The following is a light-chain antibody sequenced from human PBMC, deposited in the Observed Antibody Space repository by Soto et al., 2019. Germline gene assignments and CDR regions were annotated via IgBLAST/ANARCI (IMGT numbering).Light chain of an antibody. V-gene: IGLV2-14*01. J-gene: IGLJ2*01. CDR3: SSHTTSSTLVV. CDR2: EVS. Sequence: QSALTQPASVSGSPGQSITISGTGTSSDVGGYNYVSWYQQHPGKVPKLMIYEVSHRPSGVSDRFSGSKSGNTAPLTISGLLAEDEADYYCSSHTTSSTLVVFGGGTQLTVL. CDR1: SSDVGGYNY.